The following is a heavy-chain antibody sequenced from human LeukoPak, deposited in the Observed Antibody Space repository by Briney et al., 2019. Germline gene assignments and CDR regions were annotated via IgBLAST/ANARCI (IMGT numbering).Heavy chain of an antibody. V-gene: IGHV4-4*02. J-gene: IGHJ4*02. CDR2: IYHSGST. Sequence: PSETLSLTCAVSGGSLSSSNWWSWVRQPPGKGLEWIGEIYHSGSTNYNPSLKSRVTISVDKSKNQFSLKLSSVTAADTAVYYCARYSVAAAGTLDYWGQGTLVTVSS. D-gene: IGHD6-13*01. CDR3: ARYSVAAAGTLDY. CDR1: GGSLSSSNW.